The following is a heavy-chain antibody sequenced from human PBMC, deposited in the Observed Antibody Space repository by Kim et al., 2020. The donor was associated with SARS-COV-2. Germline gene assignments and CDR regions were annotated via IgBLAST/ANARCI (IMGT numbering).Heavy chain of an antibody. D-gene: IGHD3-16*01. CDR1: GGSISSYY. V-gene: IGHV4-59*01. CDR3: ARWGRGGGFDY. Sequence: SETLSLTCTVSGGSISSYYWSWIRQPPGKGLEWIGYIYYSGSTNYNPSLKSRVTISVDTSKNQFSLKLSSVTAADTAVYYCARWGRGGGFDYWGQGTLVT. CDR2: IYYSGST. J-gene: IGHJ4*02.